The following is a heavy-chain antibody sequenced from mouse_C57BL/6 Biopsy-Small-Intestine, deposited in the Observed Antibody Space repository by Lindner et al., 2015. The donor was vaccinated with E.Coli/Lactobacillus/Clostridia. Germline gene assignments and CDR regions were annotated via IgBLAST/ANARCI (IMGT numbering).Heavy chain of an antibody. Sequence: VQLQESGAELVRPGTSVKMSCKAAGYTFTNYWIGWVKERPGHGLEWIGDFYPVNNYTNYNEKFKGKATLTADTSSNTAYMQLSSLTSEDSAIYYCARLGTGYYFDYWGQGTTLTVSS. V-gene: IGHV1-63*02. J-gene: IGHJ2*01. D-gene: IGHD4-1*01. CDR1: GYTFTNYW. CDR3: ARLGTGYYFDY. CDR2: FYPVNNYT.